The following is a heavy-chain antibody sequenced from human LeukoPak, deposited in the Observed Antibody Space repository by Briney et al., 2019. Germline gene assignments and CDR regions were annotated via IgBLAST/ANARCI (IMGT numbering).Heavy chain of an antibody. J-gene: IGHJ5*02. CDR2: ISGSGGST. D-gene: IGHD2-2*01. CDR1: GFTFSSYA. Sequence: GGSLRLSCAASGFTFSSYAMSWVRQAPGKGLEWVSAISGSGGSTYYADSVKGRFTISRDNSKNTLYLQMNSLRAVDTAVYYCAKVSVVVPAARGNWFDPWGQGTLVTVSS. CDR3: AKVSVVVPAARGNWFDP. V-gene: IGHV3-23*01.